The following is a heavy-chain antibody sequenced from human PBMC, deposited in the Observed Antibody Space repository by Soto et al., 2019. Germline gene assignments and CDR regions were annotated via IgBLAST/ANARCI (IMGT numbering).Heavy chain of an antibody. V-gene: IGHV1-8*01. Sequence: QVKLVQSGAEVKKPGASVKVSCKASGYTFTSYDFTWVRQATGQGLGWMGWMNPNIGNTGYAQRLQGRVTMTRNTSISTAHMELSSLRSEDTAVYYCARERSGSRMDVWGQGTTVTVSS. J-gene: IGHJ6*02. CDR2: MNPNIGNT. CDR3: ARERSGSRMDV. CDR1: GYTFTSYD. D-gene: IGHD3-10*01.